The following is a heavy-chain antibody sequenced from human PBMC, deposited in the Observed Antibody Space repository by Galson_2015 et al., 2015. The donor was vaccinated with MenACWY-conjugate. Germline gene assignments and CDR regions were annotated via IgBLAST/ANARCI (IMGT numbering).Heavy chain of an antibody. D-gene: IGHD4-17*01. V-gene: IGHV3-48*02. J-gene: IGHJ4*02. Sequence: SLRLSCAASGFTFSSYSMNWVRQAPGKGLEWVSYISSTTTIYYADSVKGRFTISRDNAKNSLYLQMNSVTDEDTAVYYCARNKSGDYVFDSWGQGTLVTVSS. CDR3: ARNKSGDYVFDS. CDR1: GFTFSSYS. CDR2: ISSTTTI.